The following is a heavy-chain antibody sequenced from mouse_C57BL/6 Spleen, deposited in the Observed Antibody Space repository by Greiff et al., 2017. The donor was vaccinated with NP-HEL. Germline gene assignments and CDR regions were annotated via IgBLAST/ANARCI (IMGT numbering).Heavy chain of an antibody. D-gene: IGHD2-14*01. CDR1: GYTFTSYW. CDR3: ARSGGNYLAY. V-gene: IGHV1-69*01. Sequence: QVQLQQPGAELVMPGASVKLSCKASGYTFTSYWMHWVKQRPGQGLEWIGEIDPSDSYTNYNQKFKGKSTLTVDKSSSTAYMQLSSLTSEDSAVYYCARSGGNYLAYWGQGTTLTVSS. CDR2: IDPSDSYT. J-gene: IGHJ2*01.